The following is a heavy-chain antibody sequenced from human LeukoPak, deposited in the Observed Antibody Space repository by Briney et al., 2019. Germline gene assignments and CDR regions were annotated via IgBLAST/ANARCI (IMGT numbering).Heavy chain of an antibody. V-gene: IGHV3-53*01. CDR3: AREDNGGATDDGFDV. CDR1: GFTFSSYW. CDR2: IRAGDVT. D-gene: IGHD3-16*01. Sequence: GGSLRLSCAASGFTFSSYWMNWACQAPGKGLEWVSVIRAGDVTHYADSVKGRFTTSRDSSTNTVYLQMESLRVEDTAVYYCAREDNGGATDDGFDVWGRGTVVIVSS. J-gene: IGHJ3*01.